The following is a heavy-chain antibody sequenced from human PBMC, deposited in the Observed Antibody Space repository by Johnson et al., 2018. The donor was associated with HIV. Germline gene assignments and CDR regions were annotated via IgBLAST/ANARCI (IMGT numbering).Heavy chain of an antibody. CDR3: ARAQLLADDAFNN. V-gene: IGHV3-74*02. J-gene: IGHJ3*02. CDR1: GFTISTFW. D-gene: IGHD6-6*01. CDR2: NSGDGSSS. Sequence: VQLVESGGALVQPGGSLRLSCEVSGFTISTFWMHWVRQVPGKGLMWVSRNSGDGSSSSYADSVKGRFTISRDNAKNTLYLQLNSLRVEDTAIYYCARAQLLADDAFNNWGQGTMVTVSS.